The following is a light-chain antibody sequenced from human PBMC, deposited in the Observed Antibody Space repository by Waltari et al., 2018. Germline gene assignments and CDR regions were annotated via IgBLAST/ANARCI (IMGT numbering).Light chain of an antibody. CDR3: HHYLRLPVT. V-gene: IGKV3-20*01. CDR1: RSGTRA. CDR2: GAS. J-gene: IGKJ1*01. Sequence: SGMPSRSGTRALASSQQKPSQAPRPLSYGASNRATGIPDRFIGSWCETDFSLTISSLEPVDFAVDYCHHYLRLPVTFGQGTKVEVK.